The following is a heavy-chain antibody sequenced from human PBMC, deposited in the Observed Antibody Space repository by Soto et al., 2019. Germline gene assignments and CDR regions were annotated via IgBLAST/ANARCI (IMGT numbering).Heavy chain of an antibody. J-gene: IGHJ6*02. V-gene: IGHV4-31*03. D-gene: IGHD3-10*01. CDR3: ARSKVSGSGSYYAPDFYYYYGMDV. CDR2: IYYSGST. CDR1: GGSISSGGYY. Sequence: PSETLSRTCTVSGGSISSGGYYWSWIRQHPGKGLEWIGYIYYSGSTYYNPSLKSRVTISIDTSKNQFSLKVTSVTAADTAVYYCARSKVSGSGSYYAPDFYYYYGMDVWGQGTTVTASS.